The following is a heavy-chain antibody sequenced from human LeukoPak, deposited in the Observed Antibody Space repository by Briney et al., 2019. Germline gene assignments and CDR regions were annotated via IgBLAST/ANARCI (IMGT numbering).Heavy chain of an antibody. CDR2: IGTYNDNR. D-gene: IGHD2-2*01. J-gene: IGHJ5*02. Sequence: ASVKVSCKASGYMFSTYGINWVRQAPGQGLEWMGWIGTYNDNRKYAEKFQGRVTMTADTSTSTAYMELRSLRSDDTAVYFCARDDIEYCGPTSCGWFDPWGQGTLVTVSS. V-gene: IGHV1-18*01. CDR3: ARDDIEYCGPTSCGWFDP. CDR1: GYMFSTYG.